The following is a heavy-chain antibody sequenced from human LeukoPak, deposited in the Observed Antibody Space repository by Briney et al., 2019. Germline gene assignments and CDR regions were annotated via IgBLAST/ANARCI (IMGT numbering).Heavy chain of an antibody. CDR2: TYFGDSDT. D-gene: IGHD2-8*01. CDR3: GRHSYGLDY. Sequence: GESVQISCKASGNNYWIAWVRQMPGKGLEWLGITYFGDSDTRYSPSFQGRLTISVDKSISTAYLQLSSLKASDTAIYFCGRHSYGLDYWGQGTLVTVSS. V-gene: IGHV5-51*01. CDR1: GNNYW. J-gene: IGHJ4*02.